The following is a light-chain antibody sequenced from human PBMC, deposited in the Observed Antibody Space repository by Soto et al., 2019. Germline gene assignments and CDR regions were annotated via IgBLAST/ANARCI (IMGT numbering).Light chain of an antibody. Sequence: QSVLTQPPSLSEAPGQSVTISGTGSSSNIGAGYEAHWYQQVPGTAPKLLIYENNNRPSGVPERFSGSKSGTSASLAITGLQAEDVAECYCQSYDSGLRGYVLGTGTKLTVL. V-gene: IGLV1-40*01. CDR1: SSNIGAGYE. CDR3: QSYDSGLRGYV. CDR2: ENN. J-gene: IGLJ1*01.